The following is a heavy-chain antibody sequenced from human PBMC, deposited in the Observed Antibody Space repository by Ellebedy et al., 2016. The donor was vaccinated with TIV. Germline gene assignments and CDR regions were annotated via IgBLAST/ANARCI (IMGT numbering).Heavy chain of an antibody. Sequence: GGSLRLSCAASGFSFTDAWMNWVRQAPGKGLEWVGRIKSKMDGGTRDYAAAVQDRFTISRDDSTNTLYLRLNSLKTEDTAVYYCSTDRSYGYYFEHWGQGTLVTVSS. V-gene: IGHV3-15*07. CDR2: IKSKMDGGTR. D-gene: IGHD5-18*01. CDR3: STDRSYGYYFEH. CDR1: GFSFTDAW. J-gene: IGHJ4*02.